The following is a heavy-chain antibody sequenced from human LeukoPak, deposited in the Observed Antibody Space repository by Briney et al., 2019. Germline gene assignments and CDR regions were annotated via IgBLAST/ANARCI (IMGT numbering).Heavy chain of an antibody. CDR2: IVSNGDST. Sequence: PGGSLRLSCSASGFTFSRYGMHWVRQAPGKGLEYVSAIVSNGDSTYYADSVKGRFTISRDNSKNTLYLQMNSLRAEDTAVYYCARNIGGVGYWGQGTLVTVSS. CDR1: GFTFSRYG. D-gene: IGHD2-21*01. CDR3: ARNIGGVGY. J-gene: IGHJ4*02. V-gene: IGHV3-64*04.